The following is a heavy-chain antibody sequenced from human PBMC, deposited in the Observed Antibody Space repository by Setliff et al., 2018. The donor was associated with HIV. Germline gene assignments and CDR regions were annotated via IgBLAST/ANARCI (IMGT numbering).Heavy chain of an antibody. CDR3: AKDRGEVPTAFFDY. Sequence: GGSLRLSCAASGFTFSTYAMSWVRQAPGKGLEWVSGISGGGYTTYYADSVKGRFTISRDNSKNTIYLQMNSLRAEDTAVYYCAKDRGEVPTAFFDYWGHGTLVTVSS. J-gene: IGHJ4*01. CDR2: ISGGGYTT. D-gene: IGHD2-2*01. V-gene: IGHV3-23*01. CDR1: GFTFSTYA.